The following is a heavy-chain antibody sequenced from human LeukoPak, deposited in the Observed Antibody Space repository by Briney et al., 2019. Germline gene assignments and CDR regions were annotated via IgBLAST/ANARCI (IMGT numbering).Heavy chain of an antibody. CDR1: GVSISSSFYY. CDR3: ARGLYSGYLWGY. D-gene: IGHD5-12*01. Sequence: SETLSLTCSVSGVSISSSFYYFGWIRQPPGTGLEWIGYIYYSGSTNYNPSLKSRVTISVDTSKNQFSLKLSSVTAADTAVYYCARGLYSGYLWGYWGQGTLVTVSS. J-gene: IGHJ4*02. V-gene: IGHV4-61*05. CDR2: IYYSGST.